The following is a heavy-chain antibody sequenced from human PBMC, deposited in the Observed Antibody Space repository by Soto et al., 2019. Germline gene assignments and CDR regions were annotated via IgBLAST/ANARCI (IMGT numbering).Heavy chain of an antibody. CDR1: GYTFTGYA. CDR2: INGGNGDT. Sequence: ASVKVSCKGSGYTFTGYAIHWVRQAPGQRLEWLGWINGGNGDTKYSQKFQGRVTITRDTSASTAYMELASLESEDTAVYHCARGYCSSTSCQYYFDFWGQGTQVTSPQ. V-gene: IGHV1-3*01. J-gene: IGHJ4*02. D-gene: IGHD2-2*01. CDR3: ARGYCSSTSCQYYFDF.